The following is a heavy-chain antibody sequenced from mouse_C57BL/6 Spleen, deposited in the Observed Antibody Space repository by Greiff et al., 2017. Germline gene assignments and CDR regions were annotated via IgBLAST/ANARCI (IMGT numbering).Heavy chain of an antibody. V-gene: IGHV1-26*01. J-gene: IGHJ2*01. Sequence: EVQLQQSGPELVQPGASVKLSCKASGYTFTDYYMNWVKQCPGKSLEWIGDINPNNGGTSYNQKFKGKATLTVDKSSSTAYMELRSLTSEDSAVYYCASLHITTVVAYDYWGQGTTLTVSS. CDR3: ASLHITTVVAYDY. D-gene: IGHD1-1*01. CDR2: INPNNGGT. CDR1: GYTFTDYY.